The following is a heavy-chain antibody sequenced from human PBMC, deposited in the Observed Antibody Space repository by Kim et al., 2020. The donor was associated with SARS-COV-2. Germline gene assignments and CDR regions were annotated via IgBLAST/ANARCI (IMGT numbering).Heavy chain of an antibody. J-gene: IGHJ4*02. Sequence: DSVKGRFTISRDNAKNSLYLQMNSLRAEDTAVYYCARDPPVLRLQGAFDYWGQGTLVTVSS. D-gene: IGHD5-12*01. V-gene: IGHV3-7*03. CDR3: ARDPPVLRLQGAFDY.